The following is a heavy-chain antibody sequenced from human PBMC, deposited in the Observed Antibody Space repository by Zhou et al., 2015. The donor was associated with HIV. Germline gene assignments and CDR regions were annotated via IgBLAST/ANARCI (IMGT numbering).Heavy chain of an antibody. CDR3: ARTVYYDSSGYYVDAFDI. Sequence: QVQLVQSGAEVKKPGSSVKVSCKASGGTFSSYAISWVRQAPGQGLEWMGGIIPIFGTANYAQKFQGRVTITADESTSTAYMELSSLRSEDTAVYYCARTVYYDSSGYYVDAFDIWGQGTMVTVSS. D-gene: IGHD3-22*01. V-gene: IGHV1-69*01. CDR2: IIPIFGTA. CDR1: GGTFSSYA. J-gene: IGHJ3*02.